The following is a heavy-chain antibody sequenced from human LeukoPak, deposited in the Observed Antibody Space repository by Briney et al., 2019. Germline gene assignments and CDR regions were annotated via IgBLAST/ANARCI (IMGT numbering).Heavy chain of an antibody. Sequence: KPSETLSFTGTVSGGSISSGDYYWSWIRQPPGKSLEWIGYIYYSGSTYYNPSLRSRVTISVETSKNQFFLKLSSVTAEDTAVYYCARDLGLGDSSSSGFDYWGQGTLVMVSA. CDR2: IYYSGST. D-gene: IGHD6-6*01. CDR1: GGSISSGDYY. V-gene: IGHV4-61*08. CDR3: ARDLGLGDSSSSGFDY. J-gene: IGHJ4*02.